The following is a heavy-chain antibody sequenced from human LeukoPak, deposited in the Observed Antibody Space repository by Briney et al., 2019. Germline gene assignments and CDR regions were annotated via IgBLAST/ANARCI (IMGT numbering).Heavy chain of an antibody. CDR2: ISSSSSYI. V-gene: IGHV3-21*01. CDR3: AKVGVLAGSKYFDY. J-gene: IGHJ4*02. CDR1: GFTFSSYS. Sequence: GGSLRLSCAASGFTFSSYSMNWVRQAPGKGLEWVSSISSSSSYIYYADSVKGRFTISRDNAKNSLYLQMNSLRAEDTAVYYCAKVGVLAGSKYFDYWGQGTLVTVSS. D-gene: IGHD3-10*01.